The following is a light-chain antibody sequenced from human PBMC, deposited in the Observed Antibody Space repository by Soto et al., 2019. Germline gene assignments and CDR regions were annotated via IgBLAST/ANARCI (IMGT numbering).Light chain of an antibody. V-gene: IGKV3-11*01. CDR3: QQRSNWPLIT. CDR2: GAS. J-gene: IGKJ5*01. Sequence: EIVMTQSPATLSVSPGERATLSCRASQNILSNLAWYQQKPGQAPRLLIYGASSRATGIPARFSGSGSGTDFTLTISSLEPEDFAVYYCQQRSNWPLITFGQGTRLEIK. CDR1: QNILSN.